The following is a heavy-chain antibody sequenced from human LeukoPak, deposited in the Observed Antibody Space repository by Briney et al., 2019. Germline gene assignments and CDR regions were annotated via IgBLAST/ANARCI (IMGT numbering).Heavy chain of an antibody. V-gene: IGHV5-51*01. D-gene: IGHD4-23*01. J-gene: IGHJ4*02. CDR3: ARRTDYGGLYYFDY. Sequence: GESLKISCKGSGYRFTTYWIDWVRQMPGKGLEWMGLIYPGDSDTRYSPSFQGQVTISADKSISTAYLQWSSLKASDTAMYYCARRTDYGGLYYFDYWGQGTLVTVSS. CDR2: IYPGDSDT. CDR1: GYRFTTYW.